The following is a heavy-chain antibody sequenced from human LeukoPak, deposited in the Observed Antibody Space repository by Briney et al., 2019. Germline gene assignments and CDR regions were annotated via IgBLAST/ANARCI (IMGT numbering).Heavy chain of an antibody. CDR2: INPHSGGT. CDR3: ARDDRRAGDCWDY. V-gene: IGHV1-2*02. D-gene: IGHD3-10*01. CDR1: GGTFSSYT. J-gene: IGHJ4*02. Sequence: EASVKVSCKASGGTFSSYTISWVRQAPGQGLEWMGWINPHSGGTDYAQKFQGRVTMTRDTSISTAYLELTTLRSDDTAVYYCARDDRRAGDCWDYWGQGTLVTVSS.